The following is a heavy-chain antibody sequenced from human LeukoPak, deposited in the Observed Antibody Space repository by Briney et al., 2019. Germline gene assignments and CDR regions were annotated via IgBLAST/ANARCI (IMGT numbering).Heavy chain of an antibody. D-gene: IGHD2-2*01. J-gene: IGHJ4*02. CDR2: IYFTGST. Sequence: SETLSLTCSVSGGSISSYYWSWIRQPPGKGLEWIGYIYFTGSTNYNPTLKTRVTISADTSKNQFSLKLNSVTAADTAVYYCSRLDCTSTSCYVDYWGQGTLVTVSS. V-gene: IGHV4-59*08. CDR3: SRLDCTSTSCYVDY. CDR1: GGSISSYY.